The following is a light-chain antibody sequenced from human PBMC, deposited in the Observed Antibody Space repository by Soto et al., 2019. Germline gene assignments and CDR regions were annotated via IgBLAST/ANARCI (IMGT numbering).Light chain of an antibody. CDR2: GIS. V-gene: IGKV3D-20*02. CDR3: QQRSNWPT. Sequence: EPVLTQSPGTLSLSPGERATLSCRTSQSVSASQLAWYQQKPGQAPRLLIYGISKRAAGIPDRFTGSGSGTDFTLTIDGLEPEDFAVYYCQQRSNWPTFGQGTRLEIK. CDR1: QSVSASQ. J-gene: IGKJ5*01.